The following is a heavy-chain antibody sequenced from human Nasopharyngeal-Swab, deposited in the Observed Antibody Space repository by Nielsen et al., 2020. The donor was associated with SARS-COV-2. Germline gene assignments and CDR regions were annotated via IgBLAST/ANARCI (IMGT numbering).Heavy chain of an antibody. Sequence: GESLKISCGGSGFTFSDYWMSWVAQPPGKGLDGVANIRQKGTLKSYVDSVKGRFIISRDNAKNSLDLQMNSLRVEDTAVYYCVRNEIWGQGTLVTVS. CDR2: IRQKGTLK. V-gene: IGHV3-7*03. CDR1: GFTFSDYW. CDR3: VRNEI. J-gene: IGHJ4*02.